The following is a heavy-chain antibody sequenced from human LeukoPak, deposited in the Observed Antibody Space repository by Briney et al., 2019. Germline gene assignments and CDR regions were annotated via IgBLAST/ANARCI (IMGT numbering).Heavy chain of an antibody. CDR1: GYTFTSYY. Sequence: ASVKVSCKASGYTFTSYYMHWVRQAPGQGLEWMGIINPSGGSTSYAQKFQGRVTMTRDTSTSTVYMELSSLRSEGTAVYYCARGRVRAAAGPGFDYWGQGTLVTVSS. D-gene: IGHD6-13*01. CDR3: ARGRVRAAAGPGFDY. CDR2: INPSGGST. V-gene: IGHV1-46*01. J-gene: IGHJ4*02.